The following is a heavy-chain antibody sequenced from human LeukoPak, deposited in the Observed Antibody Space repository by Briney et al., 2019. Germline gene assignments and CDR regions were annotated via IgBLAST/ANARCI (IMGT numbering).Heavy chain of an antibody. CDR3: ARGRSSGWGPDWYFDL. CDR1: GFTFSNAW. Sequence: GGSLRLSCAASGFTFSNAWMSWVRQAPGKGLEWVGRIKSKTDGGTTDYAAPVKGRFTISRDDSKNTLYLQMNSLKTEDTAVYYCARGRSSGWGPDWYFDLWGRGTLVTVSS. CDR2: IKSKTDGGTT. D-gene: IGHD6-19*01. J-gene: IGHJ2*01. V-gene: IGHV3-15*01.